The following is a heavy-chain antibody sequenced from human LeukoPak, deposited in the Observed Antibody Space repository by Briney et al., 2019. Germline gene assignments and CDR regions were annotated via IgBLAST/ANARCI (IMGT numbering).Heavy chain of an antibody. D-gene: IGHD3-22*01. CDR2: IYYSGST. CDR1: GGSISSHY. V-gene: IGHV4-59*08. CDR3: ARLSSDYYDSSGYYYALDY. J-gene: IGHJ4*02. Sequence: SETLSLTCTVSGGSISSHYWSWIRQPPGKGLEWIGYIYYSGSTNYNPSLKSRVTISVDTSKNQFSLKLSSVTAADTAVYYCARLSSDYYDSSGYYYALDYWGQGTLVTVSS.